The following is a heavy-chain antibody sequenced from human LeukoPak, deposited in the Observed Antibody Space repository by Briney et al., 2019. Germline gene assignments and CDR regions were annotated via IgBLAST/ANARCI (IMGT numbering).Heavy chain of an antibody. CDR3: ARNQGDCSGGSCYRWGYYGMDV. CDR2: ISSSSYI. J-gene: IGHJ6*04. D-gene: IGHD2-15*01. CDR1: GFTFSSYS. V-gene: IGHV3-21*03. Sequence: GGSLRLSCAASGFTFSSYSMNWVRQAPGKGLEWVSSISSSSYIYYADSVKGRFTISRDNAKNSLYLQMNSLRAEDTAVYYCARNQGDCSGGSCYRWGYYGMDVWGKRTTVTVSS.